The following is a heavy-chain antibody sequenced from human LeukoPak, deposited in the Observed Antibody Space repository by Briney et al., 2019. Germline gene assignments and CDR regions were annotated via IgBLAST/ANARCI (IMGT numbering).Heavy chain of an antibody. V-gene: IGHV4-38-2*02. Sequence: PSETLSLTCTVSGYSISSGYYWGWIRQPPGKGLEWIGSIYHSGSTYYNPSLKRRVTISVDTSKNQFSLKLSSVTAADTAVYYCAKSSYSIFDYWGQGTLVTVSS. CDR2: IYHSGST. D-gene: IGHD5-18*01. J-gene: IGHJ4*02. CDR1: GYSISSGYY. CDR3: AKSSYSIFDY.